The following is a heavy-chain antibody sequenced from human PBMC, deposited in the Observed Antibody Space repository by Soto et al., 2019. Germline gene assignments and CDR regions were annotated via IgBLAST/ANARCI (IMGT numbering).Heavy chain of an antibody. V-gene: IGHV1-3*01. J-gene: IGHJ4*03. D-gene: IGHD6-19*01. CDR3: ARDGVAAGNINFDY. Sequence: ASVKVSCKASGYMFTKSAMHWVRQAPGQRLEWMGWISGDSGNTKYSPKLQDRVTITRDTSASTAYMELSSLRSEDTALYYCARDGVAAGNINFDYWGQGTLVTVS. CDR2: ISGDSGNT. CDR1: GYMFTKSA.